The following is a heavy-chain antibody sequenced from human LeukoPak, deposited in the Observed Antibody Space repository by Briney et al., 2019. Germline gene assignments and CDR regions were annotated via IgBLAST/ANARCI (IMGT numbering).Heavy chain of an antibody. CDR2: IYYSGST. D-gene: IGHD2-8*01. J-gene: IGHJ6*02. CDR3: ARRPVFCGMDV. CDR1: AGSISSYY. Sequence: SETLSLTCTVSAGSISSYYWSWIRQPPGKGLEWIGYIYYSGSTNYNPSLKSRVTISVDMPKNQISLKLSSVTAADTAVYYCARRPVFCGMDVWGQGTTVTVSS. V-gene: IGHV4-59*08.